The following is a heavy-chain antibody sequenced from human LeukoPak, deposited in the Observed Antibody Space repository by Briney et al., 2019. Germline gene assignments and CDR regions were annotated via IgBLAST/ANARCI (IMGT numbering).Heavy chain of an antibody. Sequence: ASVKVSCKASGYTFTSYGISWVRQAPGQGLEWMGWISAYNGNTNYAQKLQGRVTMTTDTSTSTAYMELRSLRSDDTPVYYCARDQAGAAAETFDIWGQGTMVTVSS. V-gene: IGHV1-18*01. CDR2: ISAYNGNT. CDR3: ARDQAGAAAETFDI. D-gene: IGHD6-13*01. CDR1: GYTFTSYG. J-gene: IGHJ3*02.